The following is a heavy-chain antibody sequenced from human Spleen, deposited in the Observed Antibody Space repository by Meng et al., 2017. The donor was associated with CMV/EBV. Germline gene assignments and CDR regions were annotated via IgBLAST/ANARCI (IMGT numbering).Heavy chain of an antibody. CDR1: GFTFSSYA. D-gene: IGHD3-3*01. J-gene: IGHJ6*02. Sequence: GGSLRLSCAASGFTFSSYAMHWVRQAPGKGLEWVAVISYDGSNKYYANSVKGRFTISRDNSKNTLYLQMISLRPEDTAVYYCARGIGSITIFGVVARYYGMDVWGQGTTVTVSS. CDR2: ISYDGSNK. CDR3: ARGIGSITIFGVVARYYGMDV. V-gene: IGHV3-30*04.